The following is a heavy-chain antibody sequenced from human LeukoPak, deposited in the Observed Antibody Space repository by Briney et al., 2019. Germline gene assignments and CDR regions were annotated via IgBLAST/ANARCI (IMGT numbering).Heavy chain of an antibody. CDR3: ARAYNWNYLADDGGGRGYFDY. D-gene: IGHD1-7*01. V-gene: IGHV4-34*01. Sequence: SETLSLTCAVYGGSFSGYYWSWIRQPPGKGLEWIGEINHSGSTNYNPSLKSRVTISVDTSKNQFSLKLSSVTAADTAVYYCARAYNWNYLADDGGGRGYFDYWGQGTLVTVSS. CDR2: INHSGST. J-gene: IGHJ4*02. CDR1: GGSFSGYY.